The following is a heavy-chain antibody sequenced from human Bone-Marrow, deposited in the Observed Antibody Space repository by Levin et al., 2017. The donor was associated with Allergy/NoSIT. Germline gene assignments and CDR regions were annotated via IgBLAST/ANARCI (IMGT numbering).Heavy chain of an antibody. CDR1: GFSFRSYW. CDR2: INSDGSST. V-gene: IGHV3-74*01. D-gene: IGHD2-15*01. Sequence: ASVKVSCAASGFSFRSYWMHWVRQAPGKGLVWVSRINSDGSSTSYADSVKGRFTISRDNAKNTLYLQMNSLRGEDTAVYYCARGTRIDYFDYWGQGTLVTVSS. CDR3: ARGTRIDYFDY. J-gene: IGHJ4*02.